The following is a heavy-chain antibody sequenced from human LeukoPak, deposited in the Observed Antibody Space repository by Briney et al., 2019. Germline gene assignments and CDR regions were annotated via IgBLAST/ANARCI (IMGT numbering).Heavy chain of an antibody. D-gene: IGHD5-24*01. Sequence: SETLSLTCTVSSGSISYYYWSWIRQPAGKGLEWIGRNYTSGSTNYNPSLKSRVTMSVDKSKNQFSLRMNSVTAADTAVYYCARDQRRDDYIRFDYSGQGTVVTVSS. CDR3: ARDQRRDDYIRFDY. CDR2: NYTSGST. V-gene: IGHV4-4*07. J-gene: IGHJ4*02. CDR1: SGSISYYY.